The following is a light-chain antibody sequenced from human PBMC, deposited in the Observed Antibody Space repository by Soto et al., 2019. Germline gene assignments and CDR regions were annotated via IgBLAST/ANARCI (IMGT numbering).Light chain of an antibody. V-gene: IGLV2-8*01. J-gene: IGLJ3*02. Sequence: QSALTQPPSASGSPGQSVTISCTGTSSDIGIYDFVSWYQQHPGKAPNLLIYEVSKRPSGVPDRFSGSKSGNTASLTVSDLQTEDAADYYCSAYAGTNDLGVFGGGTKVTVL. CDR3: SAYAGTNDLGV. CDR2: EVS. CDR1: SSDIGIYDF.